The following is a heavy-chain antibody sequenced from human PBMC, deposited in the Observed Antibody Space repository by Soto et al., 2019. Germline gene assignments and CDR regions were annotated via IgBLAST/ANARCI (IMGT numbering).Heavy chain of an antibody. CDR3: AKDFTGDLSIDY. CDR1: GFTFNSYG. V-gene: IGHV3-30*18. CDR2: ISYDGSNK. Sequence: QVQLVESGGGVVQPGRSLRLSCAASGFTFNSYGIHWVRQAPGKGLEWVAVISYDGSNKYYADSVKGRFTISRDNSKDTVYLQMNSLRAVDTAVYYCAKDFTGDLSIDYWGQGTLVTVSS. J-gene: IGHJ4*02. D-gene: IGHD3-10*01.